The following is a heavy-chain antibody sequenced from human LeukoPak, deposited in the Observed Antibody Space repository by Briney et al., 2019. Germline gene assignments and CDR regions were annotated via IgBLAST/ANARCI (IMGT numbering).Heavy chain of an antibody. CDR3: AKGFVDQWGLPDY. Sequence: GGSLRLSFAAPGLTFSSYALNWVGQGPGKGLEWVSVISGSGGSTYYADSVKRRFSISRDNSKNPLSLQTNSLRAEDPPIYYCAKGFVDQWGLPDYWGQGTLVTVSS. D-gene: IGHD1-26*01. CDR1: GLTFSSYA. V-gene: IGHV3-23*01. CDR2: ISGSGGST. J-gene: IGHJ4*02.